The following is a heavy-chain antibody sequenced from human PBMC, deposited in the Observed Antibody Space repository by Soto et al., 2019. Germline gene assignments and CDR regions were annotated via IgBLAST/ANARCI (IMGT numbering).Heavy chain of an antibody. CDR2: ISYDGSNK. D-gene: IGHD6-13*01. CDR3: AKDRISSTVAAGAHYDYFYYGMDV. V-gene: IGHV3-30*18. J-gene: IGHJ6*02. Sequence: PGGSLRLSCTVSGFTFSSYGMHWVRQAPGKGLEWVAVISYDGSNKYYAVSVKGRFTIFRDNSKNTLYLQMNSLRAEDTAVYYCAKDRISSTVAAGAHYDYFYYGMDVWGQGTTVTVSS. CDR1: GFTFSSYG.